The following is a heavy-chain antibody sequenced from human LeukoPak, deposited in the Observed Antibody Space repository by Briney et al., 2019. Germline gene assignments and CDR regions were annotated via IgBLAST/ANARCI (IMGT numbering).Heavy chain of an antibody. CDR3: AKTGQYLDS. V-gene: IGHV3-7*01. CDR2: IKEDGSDK. D-gene: IGHD7-27*01. J-gene: IGHJ4*02. CDR1: GFTFSSYW. Sequence: GGSLRLSCAASGFTFSSYWMSWVRQAPGKGLEWVADIKEDGSDKYYVDSVKGRFTISRDNAKNSLYLQMNSLRAEDTAVYYYAKTGQYLDSWGQGALVTVSS.